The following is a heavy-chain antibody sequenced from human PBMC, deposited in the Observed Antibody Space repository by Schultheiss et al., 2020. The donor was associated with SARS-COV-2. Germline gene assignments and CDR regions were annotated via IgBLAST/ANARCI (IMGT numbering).Heavy chain of an antibody. V-gene: IGHV4-39*07. Sequence: SETLSLTCTVSGGSISSSSYYWGWIRQPPGKGLEWIGEINHSGSTNYNPSLKSRVTISVDTSKNQFSLKLSSVTAADTAVYYCARMGAPSSADYWGQGTLVTVSS. J-gene: IGHJ4*02. CDR2: INHSGST. D-gene: IGHD3-22*01. CDR1: GGSISSSSYY. CDR3: ARMGAPSSADY.